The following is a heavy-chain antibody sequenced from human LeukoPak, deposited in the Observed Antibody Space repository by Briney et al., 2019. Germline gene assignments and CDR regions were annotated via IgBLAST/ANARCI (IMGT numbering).Heavy chain of an antibody. D-gene: IGHD5-12*01. CDR1: GFTFSSYG. CDR3: AKGGGYEAQYYYYYLDV. CDR2: IRYDGSNK. Sequence: VRTLRLSSAASGFTFSSYGMYWVRQAPGQGLEWVAFIRYDGSNKYYTASVKGRFTVSRANSKNTLYLQMKSLRAEDTAVYYCAKGGGYEAQYYYYYLDVWGKGTTVT. V-gene: IGHV3-30*02. J-gene: IGHJ6*03.